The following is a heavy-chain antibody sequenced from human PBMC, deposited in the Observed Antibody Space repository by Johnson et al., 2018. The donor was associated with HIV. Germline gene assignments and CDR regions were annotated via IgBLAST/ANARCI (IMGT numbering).Heavy chain of an antibody. D-gene: IGHD1-26*01. Sequence: VQLVESGGGLVQRGGSLRLSCAASGFTFSSYGMHWVRQAPGKGLEWVGRIKSKTDGGTTDYAAPVKGRFTISRDDSKNTAYLQMNSLKTEDTAVYYCTRRVVGATTDDAFDIWGQGTMVTVSS. CDR2: IKSKTDGGTT. J-gene: IGHJ3*02. CDR3: TRRVVGATTDDAFDI. V-gene: IGHV3-15*01. CDR1: GFTFSSYG.